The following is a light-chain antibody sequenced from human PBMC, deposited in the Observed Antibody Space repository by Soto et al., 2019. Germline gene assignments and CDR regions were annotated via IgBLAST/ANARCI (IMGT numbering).Light chain of an antibody. CDR3: QQYNSYSLT. J-gene: IGKJ4*01. CDR2: DAS. Sequence: DIQMTQSPSTLSASVGDRVTITCRASQSISSWLAWYQQKPGKAPKLLIYDASSLESGVPSRLSGSGSGTEFTLTISSLQPDDFATYYCQQYNSYSLTFGGGTKVE. CDR1: QSISSW. V-gene: IGKV1-5*01.